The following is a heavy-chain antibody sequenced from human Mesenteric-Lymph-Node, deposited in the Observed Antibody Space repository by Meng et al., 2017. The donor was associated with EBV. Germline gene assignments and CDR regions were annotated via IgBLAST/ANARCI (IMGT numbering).Heavy chain of an antibody. CDR2: IYWDDDK. CDR1: GFSLSTSGVG. Sequence: TLKWLVPLTGKPPQAPQMTCTFSGFSLSTSGVGVGWIRQPPGKALEWLALIYWDDDKRYSPSLKTRLTITKDTSENQVVLTMTNMDPVDAATYYCAHRTSNCFDPWGQGTLVTVSS. J-gene: IGHJ5*02. V-gene: IGHV2-5*02. CDR3: AHRTSNCFDP.